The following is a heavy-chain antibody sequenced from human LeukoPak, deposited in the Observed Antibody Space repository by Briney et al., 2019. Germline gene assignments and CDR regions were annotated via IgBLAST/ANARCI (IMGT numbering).Heavy chain of an antibody. CDR2: IKHKAHSYTT. V-gene: IGHV3-72*01. CDR3: AQFAKGG. CDR1: GFTFSGHY. D-gene: IGHD2-21*01. J-gene: IGHJ4*02. Sequence: YPGGSLRLSCAASGFTFSGHYMDWVRQAPGKGLEWVGRIKHKAHSYTTEYAASVKGRFTISRDDSKSSLYLQMNSLKIEDTAVYYCAQFAKGGWGQGTLVTVSS.